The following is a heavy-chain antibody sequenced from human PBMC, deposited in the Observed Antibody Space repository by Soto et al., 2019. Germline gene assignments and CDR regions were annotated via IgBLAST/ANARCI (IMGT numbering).Heavy chain of an antibody. Sequence: PSETLSLTCAVYGWSFSGYYWSWIRQPPGKGLEWIGEINHSGSTNYNPSIKSRVTISVDTSKNQFSLKLSSVTAADTAVYYFARGLTLPMYYDILTGYYLGMDVWGQGTTVT. V-gene: IGHV4-34*01. CDR2: INHSGST. CDR3: ARGLTLPMYYDILTGYYLGMDV. D-gene: IGHD3-9*01. J-gene: IGHJ6*02. CDR1: GWSFSGYY.